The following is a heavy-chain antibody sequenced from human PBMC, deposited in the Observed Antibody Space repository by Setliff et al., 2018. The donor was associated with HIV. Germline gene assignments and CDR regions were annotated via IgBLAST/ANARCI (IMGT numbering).Heavy chain of an antibody. CDR2: ISPSGAYI. D-gene: IGHD2-21*02. CDR3: ARGDTTPIYPNYMDV. J-gene: IGHJ6*03. Sequence: PGGSLRLSCVASGFTFSSHNMNWVRQVPGKGLEWVSSISPSGAYIYYADSMKGRFTISRDNAKNSLYLQMNSLTVEDTAVYYCARGDTTPIYPNYMDVWGKGTTVTVSS. CDR1: GFTFSSHN. V-gene: IGHV3-21*06.